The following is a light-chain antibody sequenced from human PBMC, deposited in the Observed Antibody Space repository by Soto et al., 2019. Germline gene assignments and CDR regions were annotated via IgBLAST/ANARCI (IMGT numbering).Light chain of an antibody. CDR2: GAS. CDR1: QSVSSN. Sequence: EIVMTQSTATLSVSPGERATLSCRASQSVSSNLAWYQQKPGQAPRLLIYGASTRATGIPARFSGSGSGTEFTLTISSLQSEDFAVYYCQQYSNWPYTFGEGTKVEI. V-gene: IGKV3-15*01. J-gene: IGKJ2*01. CDR3: QQYSNWPYT.